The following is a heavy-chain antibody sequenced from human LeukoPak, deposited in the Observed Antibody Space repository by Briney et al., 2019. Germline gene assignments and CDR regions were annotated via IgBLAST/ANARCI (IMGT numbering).Heavy chain of an antibody. D-gene: IGHD3-22*01. V-gene: IGHV4-61*02. Sequence: SQTLSLPCAVSGGSISGGGYYCNWIRRPGGMGLEWNGRTHTSGRTNYDPSLKSRATLAHNRSKNQFSLKQTDVTAAASAVYYWSSMLRYDTPDSWGEGNWVTVSS. CDR3: SSMLRYDTPDS. CDR1: GGSISGGGYY. CDR2: THTSGRT. J-gene: IGHJ5*01.